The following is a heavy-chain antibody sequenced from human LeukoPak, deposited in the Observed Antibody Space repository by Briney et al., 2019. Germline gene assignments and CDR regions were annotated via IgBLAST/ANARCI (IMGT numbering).Heavy chain of an antibody. Sequence: ASVKVSCEASGYTFTGYYMHWVRQAPGQGLAWMGWINPNSGGTNYAQKFQGRVTMTRDTSISTAYMELSRLRSDDTAVYYCARAAWIMASLEAVDYWGQGTLVTVSS. CDR2: INPNSGGT. J-gene: IGHJ4*02. CDR3: ARAAWIMASLEAVDY. D-gene: IGHD5-12*01. V-gene: IGHV1-2*02. CDR1: GYTFTGYY.